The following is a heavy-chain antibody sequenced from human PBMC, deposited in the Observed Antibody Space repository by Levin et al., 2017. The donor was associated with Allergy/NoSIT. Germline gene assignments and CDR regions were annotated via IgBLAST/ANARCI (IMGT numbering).Heavy chain of an antibody. CDR2: IYQSGNT. J-gene: IGHJ3*02. Sequence: LRLSCAVSGGSISSGGYSWSWIRQPPGTGLEWIGYIYQSGNTYYNPSLKSRVTISVDRSKNQFSLKLSSVTAADTAVYYCAKYGDYLAFDIWGQGTMVTVSS. CDR1: GGSISSGGYS. D-gene: IGHD4-17*01. CDR3: AKYGDYLAFDI. V-gene: IGHV4-30-2*01.